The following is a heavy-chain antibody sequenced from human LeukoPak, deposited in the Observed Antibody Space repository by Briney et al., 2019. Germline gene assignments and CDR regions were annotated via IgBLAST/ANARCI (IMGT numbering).Heavy chain of an antibody. CDR3: AKGTTMVRGVIITFDD. CDR2: ISGSGGNT. D-gene: IGHD3-10*01. Sequence: GGSLRLSCAASGFTFSSYAMNWVRQAPGKGLEWVSVISGSGGNTYYADSVKGRFAISRDNSKNTLYLQMNSLRAEDTAVYYCAKGTTMVRGVIITFDDWGQGTLVTVSS. J-gene: IGHJ4*02. CDR1: GFTFSSYA. V-gene: IGHV3-23*01.